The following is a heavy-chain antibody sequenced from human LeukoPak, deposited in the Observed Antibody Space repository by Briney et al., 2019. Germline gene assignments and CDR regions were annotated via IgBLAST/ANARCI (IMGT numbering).Heavy chain of an antibody. D-gene: IGHD2-21*01. CDR2: ISGSGGST. CDR1: GLAFSSYA. J-gene: IGHJ6*03. V-gene: IGHV3-23*01. CDR3: AKVPLTWLVRDYYYMDV. Sequence: HPGGSLRLSCAASGLAFSSYAMSWVRQAPGKGLEWVSGISGSGGSTYYADSVKGRFTISRDNSNNTLYLQMNSLRVEDTAVYYCAKVPLTWLVRDYYYMDVWGKGTTVTVSS.